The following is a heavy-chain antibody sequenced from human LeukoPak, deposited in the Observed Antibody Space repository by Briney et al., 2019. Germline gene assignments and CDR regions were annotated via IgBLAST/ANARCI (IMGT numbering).Heavy chain of an antibody. V-gene: IGHV1-69*13. CDR2: IIPIFGTA. J-gene: IGHJ4*02. CDR3: ARVSAYCGGDCYNY. CDR1: GGTFSSYA. Sequence: SVKASCKASGGTFSSYAISWVRQAPGQGLEWMGGIIPIFGTANYAQKFQGRVTITADESTSTAYMELSSLRSEDTAVYYCARVSAYCGGDCYNYWGQGTLVTVSS. D-gene: IGHD2-21*01.